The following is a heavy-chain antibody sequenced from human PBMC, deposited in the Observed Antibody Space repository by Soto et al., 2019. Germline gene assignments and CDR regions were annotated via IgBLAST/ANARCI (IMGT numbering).Heavy chain of an antibody. D-gene: IGHD2-15*01. Sequence: QVQLVQSGAEVRNPGASVKVSCKTSGYTFTPYTIHWVRQAPGQRLEWRGWINTVNGNTKYSQQFQARITITMDTDVNTPYMELSSRTSEDTAVYYCARPGYGDGGGCYSGEWFDPCGQGTLVTVSS. CDR2: INTVNGNT. CDR1: GYTFTPYT. J-gene: IGHJ5*02. V-gene: IGHV1-3*04. CDR3: ARPGYGDGGGCYSGEWFDP.